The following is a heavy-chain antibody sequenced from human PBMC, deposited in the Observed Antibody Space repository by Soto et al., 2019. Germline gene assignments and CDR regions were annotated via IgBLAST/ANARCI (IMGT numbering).Heavy chain of an antibody. D-gene: IGHD3-3*01. CDR3: ARGQYDFWSGYFYYYYGMDV. CDR2: SRNRGNNYVT. CDR1: GFTLSDHY. Sequence: LRLSCEGSGFTLSDHYMDWVRQAPGKGLEWVGRSRNRGNNYVTEYAASVKGRFTISRDDSKNSVHLQMNSLKTEDTAVYYCARGQYDFWSGYFYYYYGMDVWGQGTTVTVSS. V-gene: IGHV3-72*01. J-gene: IGHJ6*02.